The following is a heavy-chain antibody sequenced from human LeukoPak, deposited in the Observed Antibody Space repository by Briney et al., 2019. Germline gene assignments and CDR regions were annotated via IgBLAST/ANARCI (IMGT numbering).Heavy chain of an antibody. Sequence: SETLSLTCTVSGGSISSSNYYWGWIRQPPGQGLEWIGSIYYGGRTYYNPSLTGRVTIFGDTSKNQLSLKLTSVTAADTAVYYCARRGLVYNWFDPWGQGTLVTVSS. J-gene: IGHJ5*02. CDR3: ARRGLVYNWFDP. CDR1: GGSISSSNYY. V-gene: IGHV4-39*01. CDR2: IYYGGRT. D-gene: IGHD2-8*01.